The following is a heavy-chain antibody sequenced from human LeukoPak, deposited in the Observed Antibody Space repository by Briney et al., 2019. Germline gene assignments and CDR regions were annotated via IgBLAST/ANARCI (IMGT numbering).Heavy chain of an antibody. CDR2: IKQDGSEK. Sequence: GGSLRLSCAASGFTFSNLWMGWVRQASGKGLKWVANIKQDGSEKYYVDSVKGRFTISRDNAQNSLYLQMNSLRAEDTAIYYCATSTAAAGTDWGQGTLVTVSS. J-gene: IGHJ4*02. D-gene: IGHD6-13*01. CDR3: ATSTAAAGTD. V-gene: IGHV3-7*03. CDR1: GFTFSNLW.